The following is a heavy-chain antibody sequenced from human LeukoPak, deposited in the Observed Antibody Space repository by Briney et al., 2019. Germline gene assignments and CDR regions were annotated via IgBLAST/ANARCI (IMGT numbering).Heavy chain of an antibody. CDR3: IAAAGNFDY. D-gene: IGHD6-13*01. J-gene: IGHJ4*02. Sequence: GGSLRLSCAASGFTFSSYAMHWVRQAPGEGLEWVAVISYDGSNKYYADSVKGRFTISRDNSKNTLYLQMNSLRAEDTAVYYCIAAAGNFDYWGQGTLVTVSS. CDR2: ISYDGSNK. V-gene: IGHV3-30-3*01. CDR1: GFTFSSYA.